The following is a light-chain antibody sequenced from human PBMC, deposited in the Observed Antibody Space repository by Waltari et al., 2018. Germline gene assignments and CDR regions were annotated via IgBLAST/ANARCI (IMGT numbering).Light chain of an antibody. CDR3: QQYGRSPLT. Sequence: EIVLTQSPVTLSLSPGERATLSCRATPNIRNNFLAWYQQKPGQAPRLLIYDASRRASGIPGRFTASGSGTDFTLTISSLEPQDFAVYYCQQYGRSPLTFGGGTKVEIK. CDR1: PNIRNNF. V-gene: IGKV3-20*01. J-gene: IGKJ4*01. CDR2: DAS.